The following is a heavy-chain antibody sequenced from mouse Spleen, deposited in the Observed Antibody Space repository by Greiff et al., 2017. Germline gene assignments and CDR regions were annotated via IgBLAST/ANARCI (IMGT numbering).Heavy chain of an antibody. J-gene: IGHJ3*01. CDR1: GFNIKDYY. CDR3: AREGLLRPFAY. Sequence: DVKLVESGAELVRPGALVKLSCKASGFNIKDYYMHWVKQRPEQGLEWIGWIDPENGNTIYDPKFQGKASITADTSSNTAYLQLSSLTSEDTAVYYCAREGLLRPFAYWGQGTLVTVSA. V-gene: IGHV14-1*02. D-gene: IGHD1-2*01. CDR2: IDPENGNT.